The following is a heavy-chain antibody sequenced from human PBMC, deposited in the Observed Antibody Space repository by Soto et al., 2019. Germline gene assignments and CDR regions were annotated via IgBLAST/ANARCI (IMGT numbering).Heavy chain of an antibody. J-gene: IGHJ5*02. V-gene: IGHV4-30-4*01. CDR1: GGSISSGYYY. Sequence: SETLSLTCSVSGGSISSGYYYWSWIRQPPGKGLEWIGNISQSGATYYNPSLERRVTISMDTSKNAFSLNLSSVTADDTAVYYCARGIWNIEEMIYGFYFDPWGPGTLVTVSS. CDR3: ARGIWNIEEMIYGFYFDP. CDR2: ISQSGAT. D-gene: IGHD2-8*01.